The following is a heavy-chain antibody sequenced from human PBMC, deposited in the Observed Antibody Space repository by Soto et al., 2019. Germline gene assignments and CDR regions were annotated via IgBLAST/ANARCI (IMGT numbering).Heavy chain of an antibody. D-gene: IGHD4-17*01. J-gene: IGHJ4*02. Sequence: GGSLRLSCAASGFTFSSYGMHWVRQAPGKGLEWVAVISYDGSNKYYADSVKGRFTISRDNSKNTLYLQMNSLRAEDTAVYYCAKGTTVTTPVFDYWGQGTLVTVSS. CDR2: ISYDGSNK. V-gene: IGHV3-30*18. CDR1: GFTFSSYG. CDR3: AKGTTVTTPVFDY.